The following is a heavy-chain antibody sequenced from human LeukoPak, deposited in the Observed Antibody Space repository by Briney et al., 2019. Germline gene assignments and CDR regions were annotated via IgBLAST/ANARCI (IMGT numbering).Heavy chain of an antibody. J-gene: IGHJ4*02. CDR2: IRDDGSNK. CDR3: ARILSSGWGELGY. D-gene: IGHD6-19*01. Sequence: PGGSLRLSCAPSGFTFSRYWMSWVRQAPGKGLEWVAFIRDDGSNKYYADSVKGRFTISRDNSNNTLYLQMNSLRAEDTAVYYCARILSSGWGELGYWGQGTLVTVSS. CDR1: GFTFSRYW. V-gene: IGHV3-30*02.